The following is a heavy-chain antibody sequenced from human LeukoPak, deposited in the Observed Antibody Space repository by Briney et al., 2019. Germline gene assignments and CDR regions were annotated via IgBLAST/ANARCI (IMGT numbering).Heavy chain of an antibody. Sequence: ASVKVSCKTSGFNFNTYYMHWIRQAPGQGLEWMGWINTNTGNPTYAQGFTGRFVFSLDTSVSTAYLQISSLKAEDTAVYYCARDYVAVAGINWFDPWGQGTLVTVSS. V-gene: IGHV7-4-1*02. CDR1: GFNFNTYY. D-gene: IGHD6-19*01. CDR3: ARDYVAVAGINWFDP. CDR2: INTNTGNP. J-gene: IGHJ5*02.